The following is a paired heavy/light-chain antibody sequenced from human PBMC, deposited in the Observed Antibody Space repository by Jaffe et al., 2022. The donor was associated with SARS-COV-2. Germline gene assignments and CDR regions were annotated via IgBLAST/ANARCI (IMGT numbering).Heavy chain of an antibody. CDR1: GFTFSSYS. Sequence: EVLLVESGGGLVKPGGSLRLSCAASGFTFSSYSMNWVRQAPGKGLEWVSSISSSTTYIYYADSVKGRFTISRDNAKNSLYLQMNSLRAEDSAVYYCARGAGPAATIFYYYYMDVWGKGTTVTVSS. J-gene: IGHJ6*03. D-gene: IGHD2-2*01. V-gene: IGHV3-21*02. CDR2: ISSSTTYI. CDR3: ARGAGPAATIFYYYYMDV.
Light chain of an antibody. Sequence: EIVMTQSPATLSVSPGERATLSCRASQSVSSNLAWYQQNPGQAPRLLIYGASTRATGIPARFSGSGSGTEFTLTISSLQSEDFAVYYCQHYNNWPRTFGQGTKVEIK. V-gene: IGKV3-15*01. CDR1: QSVSSN. CDR3: QHYNNWPRT. J-gene: IGKJ1*01. CDR2: GAS.